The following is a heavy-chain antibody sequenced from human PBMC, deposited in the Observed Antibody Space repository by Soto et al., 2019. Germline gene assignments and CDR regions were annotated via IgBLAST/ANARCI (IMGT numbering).Heavy chain of an antibody. V-gene: IGHV3-7*05. D-gene: IGHD6-6*01. CDR2: IKQDGSEK. CDR3: ARDVLGPSNY. CDR1: GFTFSSYW. Sequence: EVQLVESGGGLVQPGGSLRLSCAASGFTFSSYWMSWVRQAPGKGLEWVANIKQDGSEKHYVDSVKGLFTISRDNAKNSLYLQMNSLRAEDMAVYYCARDVLGPSNYWGQGTLVTVSS. J-gene: IGHJ4*02.